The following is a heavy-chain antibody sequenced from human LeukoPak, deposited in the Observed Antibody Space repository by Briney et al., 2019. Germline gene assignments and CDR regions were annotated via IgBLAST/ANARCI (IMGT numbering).Heavy chain of an antibody. CDR3: AREGTAAAGGFDY. Sequence: SETLSLTCTVSGGSISSGGYYWSWIRQPAGKELEWIGRIYTTGSANYNPSLKSRVTMSVDTSKNQFSLKLTSVTAADTAVYYCAREGTAAAGGFDYWGQGTLVTVSS. CDR1: GGSISSGGYY. V-gene: IGHV4-61*02. J-gene: IGHJ4*02. D-gene: IGHD6-13*01. CDR2: IYTTGSA.